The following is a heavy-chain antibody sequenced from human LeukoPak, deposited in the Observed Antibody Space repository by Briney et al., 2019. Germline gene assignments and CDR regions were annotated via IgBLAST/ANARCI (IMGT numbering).Heavy chain of an antibody. CDR2: ISGSGGST. J-gene: IGHJ3*02. V-gene: IGHV3-23*01. Sequence: GGSLRLSCAASGFTFSSYAMSWVRRAPGKGLEWVSAISGSGGSTYYADSVKGRFTISRDNSKNTLYLQMNSLRAEDTAVYYCAKSYYYDSSGYYPDAFDIWGQGTMVTVSS. CDR1: GFTFSSYA. CDR3: AKSYYYDSSGYYPDAFDI. D-gene: IGHD3-22*01.